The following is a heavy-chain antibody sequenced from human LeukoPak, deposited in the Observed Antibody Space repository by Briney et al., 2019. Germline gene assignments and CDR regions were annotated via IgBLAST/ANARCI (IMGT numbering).Heavy chain of an antibody. D-gene: IGHD2-15*01. J-gene: IGHJ6*04. CDR3: ARGPYCSGGSCYSRDYYGMDV. CDR2: IIPFFCTA. Sequence: SSVPVSCQACRGTFSSYAISWVRQAPGQGLEGMGGIIPFFCTANNAQKFQGRVTITADESTITAYMELSSLRSEDTAVYYCARGPYCSGGSCYSRDYYGMDVWGKGTTVTVSS. V-gene: IGHV1-69*01. CDR1: RGTFSSYA.